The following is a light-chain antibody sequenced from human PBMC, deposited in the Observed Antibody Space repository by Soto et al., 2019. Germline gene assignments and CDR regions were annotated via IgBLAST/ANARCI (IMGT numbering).Light chain of an antibody. Sequence: EIVVTQSPGTLSLSPGERATLSCRASQSISTDHLAWYQQKPGQAPRLLIYGTSSRATGGIADRFSGSGSGTDFTLTISRLEPEDFAVYYCQYYGNSITFGGGTKVEIK. CDR3: QYYGNSIT. J-gene: IGKJ4*01. CDR2: GTS. V-gene: IGKV3-20*01. CDR1: QSISTDH.